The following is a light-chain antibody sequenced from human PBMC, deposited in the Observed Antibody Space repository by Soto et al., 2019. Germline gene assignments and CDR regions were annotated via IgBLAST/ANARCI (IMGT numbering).Light chain of an antibody. CDR1: QSVSTY. Sequence: EIVLTQSPATLSLSPGERATLSCRASQSVSTYLAWYQQKPGQAPRLLIYDASNRATGIPARFSGSGSGTDFTLTISSLETEDFAVYYCQQRRNWLTFGGGTKVDIX. V-gene: IGKV3-11*01. CDR2: DAS. J-gene: IGKJ4*01. CDR3: QQRRNWLT.